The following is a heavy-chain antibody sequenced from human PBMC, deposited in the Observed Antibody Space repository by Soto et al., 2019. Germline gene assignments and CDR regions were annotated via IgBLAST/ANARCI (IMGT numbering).Heavy chain of an antibody. D-gene: IGHD2-2*01. Sequence: GGSLRLSCAASGFTFSSYWMHWVRQAPGKGLVWVSRINSDGSSTSYADSVKGRFTISRDNAKNTLYLQMNSLRAEDTAVYYCARDRSPRGYCSSTSCYEYYYYYMDVWGKGTTVTVSS. CDR3: ARDRSPRGYCSSTSCYEYYYYYMDV. J-gene: IGHJ6*03. CDR2: INSDGSST. CDR1: GFTFSSYW. V-gene: IGHV3-74*01.